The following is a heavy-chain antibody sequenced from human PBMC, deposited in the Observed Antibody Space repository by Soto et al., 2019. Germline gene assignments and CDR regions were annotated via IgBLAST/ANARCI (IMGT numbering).Heavy chain of an antibody. V-gene: IGHV1-69*18. J-gene: IGHJ5*02. D-gene: IGHD2-21*01. CDR1: GGTFSTYA. Sequence: QVQLVQSGAEVRNPGSSLKVSCKASGGTFSTYAINWVRQAPGQGLEWMGMIIPLFGTTKYARKLQGRIMNTSNHSTATSKMELTSLRHENTAVYCCARECGGWNSGYCNHWSQGTQITVSS. CDR3: ARECGGWNSGYCNH. CDR2: IIPLFGTT.